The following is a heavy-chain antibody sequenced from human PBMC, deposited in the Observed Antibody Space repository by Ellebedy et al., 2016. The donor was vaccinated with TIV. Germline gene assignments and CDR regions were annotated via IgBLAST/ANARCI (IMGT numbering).Heavy chain of an antibody. J-gene: IGHJ5*02. D-gene: IGHD6-13*01. CDR3: ARRVIAAGSFWFDP. CDR2: INHSGST. Sequence: MPSETLSLTCAVYGGSFSGYYWSWIRQPPGKGLEWIGEINHSGSTTYNPSLKSRVTISVDTSKNQFSLKLSSVTAADTAVYYCARRVIAAGSFWFDPWGQGTLVTVSS. CDR1: GGSFSGYY. V-gene: IGHV4-34*01.